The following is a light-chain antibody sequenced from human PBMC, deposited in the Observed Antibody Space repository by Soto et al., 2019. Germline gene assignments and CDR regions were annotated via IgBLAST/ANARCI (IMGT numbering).Light chain of an antibody. CDR1: QSVSSNY. V-gene: IGKV3-20*01. J-gene: IGKJ2*01. CDR2: GVS. CDR3: QQYASSPYT. Sequence: EIVLTQSLGTLSLSAGERATLSCLASQSVSSNYFAWFQQRPGQAPRLLIYGVSTRATGTPDRFSASGSATDFTLTITTLEPEDSAVYFCQQYASSPYTFGQGTKVDIK.